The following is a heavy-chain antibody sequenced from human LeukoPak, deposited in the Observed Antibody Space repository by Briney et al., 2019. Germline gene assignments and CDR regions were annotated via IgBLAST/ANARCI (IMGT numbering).Heavy chain of an antibody. V-gene: IGHV3-13*01. J-gene: IGHJ6*02. CDR3: VRGKSYGPNLGRLYYYHGMDA. Sequence: PGGSLRLSCEASGFSFSMYDMYWVRQAIGKGLEWVSSIGSAGDTYYPDSVKGRFTISRENAKNSFFLQMNSLRVGDTAVYYCVRGKSYGPNLGRLYYYHGMDAWGQGTTVIVSS. CDR1: GFSFSMYD. D-gene: IGHD3-16*01. CDR2: IGSAGDT.